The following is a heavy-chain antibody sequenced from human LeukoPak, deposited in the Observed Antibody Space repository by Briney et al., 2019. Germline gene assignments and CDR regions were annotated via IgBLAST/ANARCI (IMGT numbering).Heavy chain of an antibody. CDR2: IIPILGIA. V-gene: IGHV1-69*02. CDR3: ARADYDSSGYHTNWFDP. CDR1: GGTFSSYT. J-gene: IGHJ5*02. D-gene: IGHD3-22*01. Sequence: SVKVSCKASGGTFSSYTISWVRQAPGQGLEWMGRIIPILGIANYAQKFQGRVTITADKSTSTAYMELSSLRSDDTAVYYCARADYDSSGYHTNWFDPWGQGTLVTVSS.